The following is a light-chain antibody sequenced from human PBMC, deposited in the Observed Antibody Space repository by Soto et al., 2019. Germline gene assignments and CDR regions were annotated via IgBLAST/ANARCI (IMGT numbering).Light chain of an antibody. CDR1: QSISRW. CDR2: EAS. J-gene: IGKJ2*01. Sequence: DIQMTQSPSTLSASVGDRVTITCRASQSISRWLAWYQQKPGTAPKLLIYEASTLESGVPSRFSGSRSGTEFALTVRSLQPDDFANYYCQQYNDSFPYTFGQGTKVDIK. CDR3: QQYNDSFPYT. V-gene: IGKV1-5*03.